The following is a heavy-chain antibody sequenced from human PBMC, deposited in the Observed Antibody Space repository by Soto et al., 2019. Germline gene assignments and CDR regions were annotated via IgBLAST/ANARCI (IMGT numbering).Heavy chain of an antibody. CDR3: ARDRIVGATIPLGDAFDI. CDR2: IYHSGST. Sequence: QVQLQESGPGLVKPSGTLSLTCAVSGGSISSSNWWSWVRQPPGKGLEWIGEIYHSGSTNYNPSLKSRDTILVDKPKNQFSLKLISVTAADTAVYYCARDRIVGATIPLGDAFDIWGQGTMVTVSS. V-gene: IGHV4-4*02. J-gene: IGHJ3*02. D-gene: IGHD1-26*01. CDR1: GGSISSSNW.